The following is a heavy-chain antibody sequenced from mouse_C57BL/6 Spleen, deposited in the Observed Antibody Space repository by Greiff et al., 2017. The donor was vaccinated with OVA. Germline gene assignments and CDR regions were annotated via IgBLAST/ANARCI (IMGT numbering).Heavy chain of an antibody. CDR1: GFSFNTYA. D-gene: IGHD2-4*01. CDR3: VRQDYYDYGYAMDY. CDR2: IRSKSNNYAT. V-gene: IGHV10-1*01. J-gene: IGHJ4*01. Sequence: EVMLVESGGGLVQPKGSLKLSCAASGFSFNTYAMNWVRQAPGKGLEWVARIRSKSNNYATSYADSVKDRFTISRDNSESMLYLQMNNLKTEDTAMYYCVRQDYYDYGYAMDYWGQGTSVTVSS.